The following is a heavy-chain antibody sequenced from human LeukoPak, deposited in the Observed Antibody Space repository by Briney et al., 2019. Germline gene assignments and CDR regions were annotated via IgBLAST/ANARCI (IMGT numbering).Heavy chain of an antibody. D-gene: IGHD3-10*01. V-gene: IGHV4-61*09. CDR3: ARGFLGDYFGSGSYYVFDY. CDR2: FYTSGHT. J-gene: IGHJ4*02. CDR1: GGSINSGSYY. Sequence: KPSQTLSLTCTVSGGSINSGSYYWNWIRQPAGKGLEWMGHFYTSGHTSYNPSLKSRVTMSEDTSKNQFSLKLSSVTAADTAVYYCARGFLGDYFGSGSYYVFDYWGQGTLVTVSS.